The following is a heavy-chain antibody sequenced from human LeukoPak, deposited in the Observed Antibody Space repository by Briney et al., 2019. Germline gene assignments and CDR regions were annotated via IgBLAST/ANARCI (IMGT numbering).Heavy chain of an antibody. Sequence: TSETLSLTCTVSGGSIRSYYWSCIRQPPGKGLEWIGCIYYTGSTNYNSSLKSRVTISVDTSKNQFSLKLTSVTEADTAVYYCARIANWGNDYWGQGTLVTVSS. V-gene: IGHV4-59*08. CDR3: ARIANWGNDY. J-gene: IGHJ4*02. CDR1: GGSIRSYY. CDR2: IYYTGST. D-gene: IGHD7-27*01.